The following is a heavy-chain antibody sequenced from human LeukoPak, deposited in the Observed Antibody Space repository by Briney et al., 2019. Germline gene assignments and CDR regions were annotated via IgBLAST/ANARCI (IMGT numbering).Heavy chain of an antibody. J-gene: IGHJ5*02. V-gene: IGHV1-2*02. Sequence: ASVKVSCKASGYTFTGYYMHWVRQAPGQGLEWMGWINPNSGGTNYAQKFQGRVTMTRDTSISTAYMELSRLRSDDTAVYYCARALPADRRTPPVNWFDPWGQGTLVTVSS. CDR3: ARALPADRRTPPVNWFDP. CDR2: INPNSGGT. CDR1: GYTFTGYY. D-gene: IGHD2-2*01.